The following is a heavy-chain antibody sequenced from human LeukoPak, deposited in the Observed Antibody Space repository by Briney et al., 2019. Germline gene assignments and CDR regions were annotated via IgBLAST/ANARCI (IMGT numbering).Heavy chain of an antibody. J-gene: IGHJ3*02. Sequence: GGSLRLSCAASGFTFSSYSMNWVRQAPGKGLEWVSYISSRSSTIYYADSVKGRFTISRDNAKNSLYLQMNSLRAEDTAVYYCARDLPAAVAFDIWGQGTMVTVSS. CDR2: ISSRSSTI. CDR1: GFTFSSYS. V-gene: IGHV3-48*04. D-gene: IGHD5/OR15-5a*01. CDR3: ARDLPAAVAFDI.